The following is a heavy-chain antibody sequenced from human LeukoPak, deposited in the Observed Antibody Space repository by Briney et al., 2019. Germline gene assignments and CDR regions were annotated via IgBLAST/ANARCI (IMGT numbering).Heavy chain of an antibody. J-gene: IGHJ4*02. CDR2: IYYSWST. CDR1: GGSISSSSFY. V-gene: IGHV4-39*01. Sequence: PSETLSLTCTVSGGSISSSSFYWGWIRQPPGKGLEWIGSIYYSWSTYYNPSLKRRVTISVDTPKNQFSLKQRSVPAADTAVYYCARHYGSGSYCNGGAPEILDYWRQGTLVSVSS. CDR3: ARHYGSGSYCNGGAPEILDY. D-gene: IGHD3-10*01.